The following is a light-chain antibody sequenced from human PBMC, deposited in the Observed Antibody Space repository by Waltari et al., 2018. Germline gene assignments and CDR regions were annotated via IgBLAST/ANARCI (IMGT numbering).Light chain of an antibody. Sequence: QAAPTQPPSVSGSTGQSVTISCTGTSSDIGYYNAVSWYQQHPGKAPKLMIYEVSKRPSGVSDRFSGSKSGNTASLTISGLQAEDEADYYCTSYTGNNTFVSGSGTKLTVL. CDR2: EVS. CDR1: SSDIGYYNA. V-gene: IGLV2-11*01. J-gene: IGLJ6*01. CDR3: TSYTGNNTFV.